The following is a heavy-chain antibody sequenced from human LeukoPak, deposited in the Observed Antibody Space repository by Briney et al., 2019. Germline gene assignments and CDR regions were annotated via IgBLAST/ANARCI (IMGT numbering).Heavy chain of an antibody. Sequence: GESLKISCKGSGYSFRSYWIAWVRQMPGKGLEWMGIIYPGDSDTRYSPSFRGQVTISADKSISTAYLQWSSLKASDTAIYYCARREEMATVNSFEYWGQGTLFTVSS. CDR3: ARREEMATVNSFEY. V-gene: IGHV5-51*01. D-gene: IGHD5-24*01. CDR1: GYSFRSYW. J-gene: IGHJ4*02. CDR2: IYPGDSDT.